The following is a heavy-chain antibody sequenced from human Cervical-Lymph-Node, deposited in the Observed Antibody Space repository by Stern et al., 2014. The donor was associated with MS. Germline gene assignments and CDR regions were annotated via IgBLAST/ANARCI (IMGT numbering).Heavy chain of an antibody. CDR2: FSHAGLS. Sequence: QLQLQESGPGLVRPSETLSLTCTVSGGSVSTRDNQWSWIRQPPGKGLEWIGYFSHAGLSHYNASLTSRVTVSVDTSKNQFSLTLNFVTAAYTAVYYCARDYYGSLDYWGQGVLVTVSS. D-gene: IGHD3-10*01. V-gene: IGHV4-61*08. CDR3: ARDYYGSLDY. J-gene: IGHJ4*02. CDR1: GGSVSTRDNQ.